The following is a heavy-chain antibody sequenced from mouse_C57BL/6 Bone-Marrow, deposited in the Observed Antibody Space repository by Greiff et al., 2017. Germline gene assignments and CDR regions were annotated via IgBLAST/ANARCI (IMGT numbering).Heavy chain of an antibody. J-gene: IGHJ2*01. CDR1: GFNIQDDY. CDR2: IDPEIGDT. V-gene: IGHV14-4*01. CDR3: SSFDGNYFDF. Sequence: VHVKQSGAELVRPGASVKLSCTASGFNIQDDYIHWVKQRPEQGLEWIGWIDPEIGDTEYASKFPGKATITSDTSSNTAYLQRSSLTSEDTAVYYCSSFDGNYFDFWGQGTPLTVAS. D-gene: IGHD2-3*01.